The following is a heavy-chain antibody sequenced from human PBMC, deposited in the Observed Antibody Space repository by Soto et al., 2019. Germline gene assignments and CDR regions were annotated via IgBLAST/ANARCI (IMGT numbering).Heavy chain of an antibody. CDR3: ARVVGSYYYAIDV. J-gene: IGHJ6*02. D-gene: IGHD2-2*01. V-gene: IGHV4-4*02. CDR2: IYHSGST. CDR1: GGSISSSNW. Sequence: QVQLQESGPGLVKPSGTLSLTCAVSGGSISSSNWWSWVRQPPGKGLEWIGEIYHSGSTNYNPSLQSRVTISVDKSKNQFSLTLSSVTAADTAVYYCARVVGSYYYAIDVWGQGTTVNGSS.